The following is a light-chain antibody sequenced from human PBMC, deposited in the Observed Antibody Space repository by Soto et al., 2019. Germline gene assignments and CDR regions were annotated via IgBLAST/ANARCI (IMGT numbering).Light chain of an antibody. CDR2: GVS. V-gene: IGKV3-15*01. CDR1: QGISNY. CDR3: HQYNNWPSWT. J-gene: IGKJ1*01. Sequence: MTQSPSSLSASVGDRVTITCRASQGISNYLAWYQQKFGQAPRLLIYGVSTRATGVPARFSGSGSGTEFTLTISSLQPEDFAVYYCHQYNNWPSWTFGQGTKVDIK.